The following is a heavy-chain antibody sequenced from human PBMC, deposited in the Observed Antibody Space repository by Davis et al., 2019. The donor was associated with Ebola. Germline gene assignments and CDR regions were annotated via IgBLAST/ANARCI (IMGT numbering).Heavy chain of an antibody. Sequence: GESLKISCQGSGYTFTNFWIGWVRQMPGKGLEWMGIIYPGDSDTRYSPSFQGQVTISVDKSINTAFLQWSSLKASDTAMYYCARGPRSYFRAGGDDYWGQGTLVTVSS. CDR2: IYPGDSDT. CDR3: ARGPRSYFRAGGDDY. V-gene: IGHV5-51*01. D-gene: IGHD3-10*01. CDR1: GYTFTNFW. J-gene: IGHJ4*02.